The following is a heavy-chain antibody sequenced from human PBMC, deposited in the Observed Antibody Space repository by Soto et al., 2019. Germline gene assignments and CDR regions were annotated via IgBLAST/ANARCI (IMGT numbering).Heavy chain of an antibody. V-gene: IGHV3-21*01. CDR1: GFTFSSYS. CDR2: ISSSSSYI. Sequence: EVQLVESGGGLVKPGGSLRLSCAASGFTFSSYSMNWVRQAPGKGLEWVSSISSSSSYIYYADSVKGRFTISRDNAKNSLYLQMNSLIAEDTAVYYGARKDYDSSGYYLDYWGQGTLVTVSS. J-gene: IGHJ4*02. D-gene: IGHD3-22*01. CDR3: ARKDYDSSGYYLDY.